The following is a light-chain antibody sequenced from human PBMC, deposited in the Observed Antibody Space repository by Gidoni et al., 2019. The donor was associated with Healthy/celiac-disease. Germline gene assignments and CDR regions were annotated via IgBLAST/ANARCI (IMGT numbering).Light chain of an antibody. V-gene: IGKV3-11*01. Sequence: EIVLTQSPATLSVSPGERATFSCRASQSVSSYLAWYQQKPGQAPRLLIYDASNRATGIPARFSGSGSGTDFTLTISSLEPEDFAVYYCQQRSNWPLTFGGGTKVEIK. J-gene: IGKJ4*01. CDR2: DAS. CDR1: QSVSSY. CDR3: QQRSNWPLT.